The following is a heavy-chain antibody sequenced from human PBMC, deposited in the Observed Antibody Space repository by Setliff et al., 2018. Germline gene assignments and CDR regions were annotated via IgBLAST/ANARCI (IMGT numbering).Heavy chain of an antibody. J-gene: IGHJ4*02. Sequence: LSLTCAASGFSVSTFSMHWVRQTPVKGLEWVATISDDGTNDFYGDPVKGRFIISRDNSKNTLYLQMNSLSAEDTAVYYCAKVPNSGGYAGPFDFWGQGTLVTVSS. V-gene: IGHV3-30*18. D-gene: IGHD5-12*01. CDR3: AKVPNSGGYAGPFDF. CDR1: GFSVSTFS. CDR2: ISDDGTND.